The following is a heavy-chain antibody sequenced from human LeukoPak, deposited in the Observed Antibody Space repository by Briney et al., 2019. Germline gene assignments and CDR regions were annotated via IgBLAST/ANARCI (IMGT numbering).Heavy chain of an antibody. J-gene: IGHJ3*02. V-gene: IGHV3-7*03. CDR2: IKKDGSGT. CDR1: GFTFSGYW. Sequence: PGGSLRLSCAASGFTFSGYWMTWVRQAPGKGLEWVANIKKDGSGTSYVDSVKGRFTISRDNAKNLLYLQMNSLRAEDTALYYCAKDMDGYYGSGSYYNADAFDIWGQGTMVTVSS. D-gene: IGHD3-10*01. CDR3: AKDMDGYYGSGSYYNADAFDI.